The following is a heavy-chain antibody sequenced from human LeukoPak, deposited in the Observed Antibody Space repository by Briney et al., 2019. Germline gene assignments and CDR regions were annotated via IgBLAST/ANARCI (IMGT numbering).Heavy chain of an antibody. CDR1: GFTFSRYG. CDR3: ARGKASGGYSGYGLDAFDI. J-gene: IGHJ3*02. Sequence: GRSLRLSCAASGFTFSRYGMHWVRQAPGKGLEWLAVIWDDGITKHYADSVKGRFTISRDNSKNTLYLQMNSLRAEDTAVYYCARGKASGGYSGYGLDAFDIWGQGTMVTVSS. D-gene: IGHD5-12*01. CDR2: IWDDGITK. V-gene: IGHV3-33*01.